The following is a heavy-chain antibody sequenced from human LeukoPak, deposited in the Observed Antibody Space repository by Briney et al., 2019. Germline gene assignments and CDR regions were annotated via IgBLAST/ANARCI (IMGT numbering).Heavy chain of an antibody. V-gene: IGHV3-7*01. CDR1: GFTISSYW. Sequence: PGGSLGLSCAASGFTISSYWMSWVRQAPGKGLEWVANIKQDGSEKYYVDSVKGRFTISRDNAKNSLYLEMNSLRAEDTAVYYCARALGDFFKYFGYWGQGTLVTVSS. CDR3: ARALGDFFKYFGY. J-gene: IGHJ4*02. D-gene: IGHD4-17*01. CDR2: IKQDGSEK.